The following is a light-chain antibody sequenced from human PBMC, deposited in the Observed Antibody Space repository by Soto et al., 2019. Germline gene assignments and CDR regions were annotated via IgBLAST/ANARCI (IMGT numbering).Light chain of an antibody. CDR3: QQYRDWPLT. CDR1: QSVSSY. J-gene: IGKJ4*01. Sequence: EIVLTQSPATLSLSPGERATLSCRASQSVSSYLAWYQQKPGQVPRLLIYDTSNRATGIPARFSGSGSATEFTLTISSLQSEDFAVYSCQQYRDWPLTFGGGTKVDIK. V-gene: IGKV3-11*01. CDR2: DTS.